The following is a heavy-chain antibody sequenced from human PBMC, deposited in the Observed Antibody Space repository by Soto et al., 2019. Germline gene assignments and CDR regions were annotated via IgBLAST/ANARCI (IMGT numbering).Heavy chain of an antibody. CDR1: GGTFSSYA. J-gene: IGHJ4*02. D-gene: IGHD3-22*01. Sequence: QVQLVQSGAEVKKPGSSVKVSCKASGGTFSSYAISWVRQAPGQGLEWVGGFIPIFGTANYAQKFQGRVSITAYEATSTAYMELSSLRSEDTAVYYCARSLGGGYDSSGYIHTFDYWGQGTLVTVSS. V-gene: IGHV1-69*01. CDR2: FIPIFGTA. CDR3: ARSLGGGYDSSGYIHTFDY.